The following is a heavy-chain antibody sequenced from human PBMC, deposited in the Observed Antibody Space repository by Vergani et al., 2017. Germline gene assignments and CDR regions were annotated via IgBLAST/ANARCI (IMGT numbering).Heavy chain of an antibody. V-gene: IGHV3-48*03. Sequence: EVQLVESGGGLVQPGGSLRLSCAASGFTFSSYEMNWVRQAPGKGLEWVSYISSSGSTKYYADSVKGRFTISRDNAKNSLYLQMNSLRAEDTAVYYCAIDRVNGIVVPFDYWGRGTLVTVSS. CDR2: ISSSGSTK. CDR1: GFTFSSYE. CDR3: AIDRVNGIVVPFDY. D-gene: IGHD3-22*01. J-gene: IGHJ4*02.